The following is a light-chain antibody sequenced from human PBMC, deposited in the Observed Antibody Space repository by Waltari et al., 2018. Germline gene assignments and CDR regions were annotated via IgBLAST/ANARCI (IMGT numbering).Light chain of an antibody. J-gene: IGLJ1*01. CDR2: EVY. CDR3: CSYGGPSTPYV. CDR1: ISDVGNYDL. Sequence: HSALTQPASVSGSLGQSITISCTGTISDVGNYDLVSCYQQHPGRAPKLMIHEVYKRPSGISSRFSASKSGASASLTISGLRAEDEADYYCCSYGGPSTPYVFGTGTKVTVL. V-gene: IGLV2-23*02.